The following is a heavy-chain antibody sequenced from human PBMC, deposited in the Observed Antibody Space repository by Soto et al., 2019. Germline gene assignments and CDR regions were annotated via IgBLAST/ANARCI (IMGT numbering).Heavy chain of an antibody. J-gene: IGHJ4*02. V-gene: IGHV4-34*01. CDR1: GGSFSGYY. CDR3: ARGKRWIFPYCFDY. Sequence: QVQLQQWGAGLLKPSETLSLTCAVYGGSFSGYYWSWIRQPPGKGLEWIGEINHSGSTNYNPSLKSRVTISVDTSKNQFSLKLSSVTAADTAVYYCARGKRWIFPYCFDYWGQGTLVTVSS. CDR2: INHSGST. D-gene: IGHD2-2*03.